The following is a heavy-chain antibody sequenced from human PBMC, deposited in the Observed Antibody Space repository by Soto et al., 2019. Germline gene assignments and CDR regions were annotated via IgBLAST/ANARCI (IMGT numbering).Heavy chain of an antibody. CDR2: FYDSGST. Sequence: PSETLSLTCTVSGGSVSSGSFYWSWIRRPPGKGLEWIGYFYDSGSTNYNPSLRSRVTMSVDTSKNQFSLKLSSVTAADTAVYYCAASAPPATNYYYAMDVWGQGTKVTVS. CDR3: AASAPPATNYYYAMDV. D-gene: IGHD5-12*01. J-gene: IGHJ6*02. V-gene: IGHV4-61*01. CDR1: GGSVSSGSFY.